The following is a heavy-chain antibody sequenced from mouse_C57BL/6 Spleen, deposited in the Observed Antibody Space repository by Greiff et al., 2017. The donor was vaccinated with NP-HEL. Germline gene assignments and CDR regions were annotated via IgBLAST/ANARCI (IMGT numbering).Heavy chain of an antibody. D-gene: IGHD2-4*01. Sequence: QVQLKQPGAELVKPGASVKMSCKASGYTFTSYWITWVKQRPGQGLEWIGDIYPGSGSTNYNEKFKSKATLTVDTSSSTAYMQLSSLTSEDSAVYYCARNYYDYDRYFDVWGTGTTVTVSS. CDR3: ARNYYDYDRYFDV. CDR2: IYPGSGST. J-gene: IGHJ1*03. V-gene: IGHV1-55*01. CDR1: GYTFTSYW.